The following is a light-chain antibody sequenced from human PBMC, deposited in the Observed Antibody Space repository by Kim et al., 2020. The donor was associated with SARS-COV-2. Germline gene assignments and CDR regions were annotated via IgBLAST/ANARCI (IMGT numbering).Light chain of an antibody. CDR2: RNN. J-gene: IGLJ3*02. Sequence: GPSAPTSCSGSSSNIGSNYVYWYQQLPGPAPKLLICRNNQRPSGVPDRFSGSKSGTSAALAISGLRSEDEADYYCAAWDDSLSGRVFGGGTKLTVL. CDR1: SSNIGSNY. V-gene: IGLV1-47*01. CDR3: AAWDDSLSGRV.